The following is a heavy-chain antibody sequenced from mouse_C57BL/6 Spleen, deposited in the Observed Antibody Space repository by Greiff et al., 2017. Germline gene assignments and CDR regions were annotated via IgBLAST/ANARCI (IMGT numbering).Heavy chain of an antibody. D-gene: IGHD1-1*01. Sequence: QVQLQQSGAELARPGASVKLSCKASGYTFTSYGISWVKQRTGQGLEWIGEIYPRSGNTYYNEKFKGKATLTADKSSSTAYMELRSLTSEDSAVYFCARPGSSHWYFDVWGTGTTVTVSS. J-gene: IGHJ1*03. CDR1: GYTFTSYG. CDR2: IYPRSGNT. V-gene: IGHV1-81*01. CDR3: ARPGSSHWYFDV.